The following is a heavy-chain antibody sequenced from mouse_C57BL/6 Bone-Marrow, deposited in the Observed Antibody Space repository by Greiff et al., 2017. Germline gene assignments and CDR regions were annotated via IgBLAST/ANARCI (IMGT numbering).Heavy chain of an antibody. CDR2: ISSGGSYT. CDR3: ARDGDYGNLYLFDY. V-gene: IGHV5-6*02. CDR1: GFTFSSYG. Sequence: EVKLVESGGDLVKPGGSLKLSCAASGFTFSSYGMSWVRQTPDKRLEWVATISSGGSYTYYPDSVKGRFTISRANDKNTLYLQMSSLKSEDTAMYYCARDGDYGNLYLFDYWGQGTLVNVSA. D-gene: IGHD2-1*01. J-gene: IGHJ3*01.